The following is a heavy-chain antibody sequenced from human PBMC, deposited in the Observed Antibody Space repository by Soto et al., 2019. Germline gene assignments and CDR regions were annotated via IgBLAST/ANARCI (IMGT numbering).Heavy chain of an antibody. CDR2: IYHSGST. J-gene: IGHJ5*02. V-gene: IGHV4-31*03. CDR3: ARDPAVAYGLGWFDP. Sequence: QVQLQESGPGLVKPSQTLSLTCTVSGDSISRGGYYWNWIRQHPRKGLEWIGYIYHSGSTNYNPSLKRRVTIAVDTSKNQLSLEFRNVTAADTAVYYCARDPAVAYGLGWFDPWGQGILVTVSS. CDR1: GDSISRGGYY. D-gene: IGHD2-21*01.